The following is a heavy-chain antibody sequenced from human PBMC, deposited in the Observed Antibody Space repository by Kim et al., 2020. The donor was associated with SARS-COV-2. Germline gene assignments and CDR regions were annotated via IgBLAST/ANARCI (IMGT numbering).Heavy chain of an antibody. D-gene: IGHD3-10*01. Sequence: SLKSRVTMSVDTSKNQFSRKLSSVTAADTAVYYCARGTDYYGSGSHYFDYWGQGTLVTVSS. J-gene: IGHJ4*02. CDR3: ARGTDYYGSGSHYFDY. V-gene: IGHV4-4*07.